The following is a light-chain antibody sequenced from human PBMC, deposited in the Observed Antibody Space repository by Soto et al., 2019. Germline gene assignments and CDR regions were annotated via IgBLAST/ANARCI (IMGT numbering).Light chain of an antibody. V-gene: IGKV3-20*01. Sequence: GLTQSPVALSLSPGERATLSCRASQSVSSNYLAWYQQKPGQAPGLLIHGASSRATGIPDRFSGSGSGADFTLTINRLEPEDFAVYYCHQYGTSPWTFGQGTKVDIK. CDR3: HQYGTSPWT. J-gene: IGKJ1*01. CDR2: GAS. CDR1: QSVSSNY.